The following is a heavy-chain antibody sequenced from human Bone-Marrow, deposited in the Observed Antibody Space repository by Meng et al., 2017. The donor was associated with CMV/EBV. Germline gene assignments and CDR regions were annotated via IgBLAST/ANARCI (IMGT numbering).Heavy chain of an antibody. CDR3: ARAVVVTDRSPLRYFDL. Sequence: GGSLRLSCVASGFTFSTYNMNWVRQAPGKGLEWVSSISGSSAYIYYAGSVKARFTISRDNAKNSLSLQMNSLRAEDTAVYYCARAVVVTDRSPLRYFDLWGRGTLVTVSS. CDR1: GFTFSTYN. CDR2: ISGSSAYI. V-gene: IGHV3-21*01. D-gene: IGHD2-21*02. J-gene: IGHJ2*01.